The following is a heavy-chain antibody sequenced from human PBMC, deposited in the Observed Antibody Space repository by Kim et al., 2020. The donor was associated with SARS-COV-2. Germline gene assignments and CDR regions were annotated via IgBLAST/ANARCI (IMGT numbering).Heavy chain of an antibody. CDR3: VKDRAGIAVAGTPFDY. Sequence: SVEGRFTSSRDNAKNSLYLQMNSLRAEDTALYYCVKDRAGIAVAGTPFDYWGQGTLVTVSS. J-gene: IGHJ4*02. D-gene: IGHD6-19*01. V-gene: IGHV3-9*01.